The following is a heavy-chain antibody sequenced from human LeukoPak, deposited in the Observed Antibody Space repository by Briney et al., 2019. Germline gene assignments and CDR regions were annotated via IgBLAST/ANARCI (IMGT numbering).Heavy chain of an antibody. Sequence: GASVKVSCKASGYTFTSYDINWVRQATGQGLEWMGWMNPNSGNTGYAHKFQGRVTMTRNTSISTAYMELSSLRSEDTAVYHCARAPKVSEYYYYYYMDVWGKGTTVTVSS. CDR1: GYTFTSYD. CDR2: MNPNSGNT. CDR3: ARAPKVSEYYYYYYMDV. D-gene: IGHD2-8*01. V-gene: IGHV1-8*01. J-gene: IGHJ6*03.